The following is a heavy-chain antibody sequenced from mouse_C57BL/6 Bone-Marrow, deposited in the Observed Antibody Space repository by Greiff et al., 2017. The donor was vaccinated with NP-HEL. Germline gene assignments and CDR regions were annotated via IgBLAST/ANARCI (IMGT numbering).Heavy chain of an antibody. D-gene: IGHD1-1*01. J-gene: IGHJ1*03. CDR3: ARDYYGSGWYFDV. V-gene: IGHV1-42*01. CDR1: GYSFTGYY. CDR2: INPSTGGT. Sequence: EVHLVESGPELVKPGASVKISCKASGYSFTGYYMNWVKQSPEKSLEWIGEINPSTGGTTYNQKFKAKATLTVDKSSSTAYMQLKSLTSEDSAVYYCARDYYGSGWYFDVWGTGTTVTVSS.